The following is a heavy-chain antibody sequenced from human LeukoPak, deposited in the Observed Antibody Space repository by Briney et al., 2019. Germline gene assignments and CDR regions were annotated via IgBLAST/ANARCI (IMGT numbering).Heavy chain of an antibody. Sequence: GESLKISCQGSGYNFTNYWIGWVRQTPGKGLEWMGIIYPGESDPRYSPSFQGQVTISADKSINTAYLRWGSLKATDTAMYYCARLGRYDVLTGPDYWGQGTLVTVSS. CDR3: ARLGRYDVLTGPDY. CDR1: GYNFTNYW. D-gene: IGHD3-9*01. V-gene: IGHV5-51*01. CDR2: IYPGESDP. J-gene: IGHJ4*02.